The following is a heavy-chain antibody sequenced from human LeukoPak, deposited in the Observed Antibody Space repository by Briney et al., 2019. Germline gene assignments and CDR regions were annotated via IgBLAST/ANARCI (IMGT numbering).Heavy chain of an antibody. J-gene: IGHJ4*02. D-gene: IGHD3-10*01. CDR1: GFMFRNYA. Sequence: PGGSLRLSCAASGFMFRNYAMSWVRQAPGKGLEWVSSIGGSGGSTNYADSVKGRFTISRDNSKNTLYLQMNSLSPEDSALYYCAKDLRGSGSYYNLFDCWGRGTLVTVSS. V-gene: IGHV3-23*01. CDR3: AKDLRGSGSYYNLFDC. CDR2: IGGSGGST.